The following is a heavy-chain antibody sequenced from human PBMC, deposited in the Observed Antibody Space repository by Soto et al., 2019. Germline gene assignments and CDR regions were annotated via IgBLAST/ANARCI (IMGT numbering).Heavy chain of an antibody. J-gene: IGHJ4*02. CDR1: GYSISSSNW. Sequence: SETLSLTCAVSGYSISSSNWWGWIRQPPGKGLEWIGYIYYSGTTYYNPSLKSRVTMSVDTFNNQFSLRLNSVTAADTAVYYCTDMLGQWLPRDWGQGTVVTVSS. D-gene: IGHD6-19*01. CDR3: TDMLGQWLPRD. CDR2: IYYSGTT. V-gene: IGHV4-28*01.